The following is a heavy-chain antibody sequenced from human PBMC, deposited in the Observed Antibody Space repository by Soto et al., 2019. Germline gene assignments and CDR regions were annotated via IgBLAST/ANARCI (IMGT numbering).Heavy chain of an antibody. Sequence: QVQLQESGPGLVKPSETLSLTCTVSGGSISSYYWSWIRQPPGKGLEWIGYMYNSGSTNYNPSLKSRVTISVDTFKNQFSLKLSSVTAADTAVYYCARVGDYVFNWFDPWGQGTLVTVSS. D-gene: IGHD4-17*01. CDR2: MYNSGST. CDR3: ARVGDYVFNWFDP. J-gene: IGHJ5*02. CDR1: GGSISSYY. V-gene: IGHV4-59*01.